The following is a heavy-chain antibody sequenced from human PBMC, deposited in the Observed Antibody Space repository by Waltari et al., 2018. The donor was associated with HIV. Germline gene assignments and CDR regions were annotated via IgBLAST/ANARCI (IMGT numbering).Heavy chain of an antibody. CDR1: GFTVSSNY. Sequence: EVQLVESGGGLVQPGGSLRLSCAASGFTVSSNYTSWLRQAPGKGREWVSVIYSGGSTYYADSVKGRFTISRDNSKNTLYLQMNSLRAEDTAVYYCARDLRGIAAAGTFWYFDLWGRGTLVTVSS. V-gene: IGHV3-66*02. CDR2: IYSGGST. D-gene: IGHD6-13*01. J-gene: IGHJ2*01. CDR3: ARDLRGIAAAGTFWYFDL.